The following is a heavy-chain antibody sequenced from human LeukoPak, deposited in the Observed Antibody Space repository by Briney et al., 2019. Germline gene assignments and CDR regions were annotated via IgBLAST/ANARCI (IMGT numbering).Heavy chain of an antibody. Sequence: GGSLRLSCAASGFTFSDYYMSWIRQAPGKGLEWVAFIRYDGSNKYYADSVKGRFTISRDNSKNTLYLQMNSLRAEDTAVYYCAKISEYYYDSSGYSWYFQHWGQGTLVTVSS. CDR2: IRYDGSNK. CDR3: AKISEYYYDSSGYSWYFQH. CDR1: GFTFSDYY. J-gene: IGHJ1*01. D-gene: IGHD3-22*01. V-gene: IGHV3-30*02.